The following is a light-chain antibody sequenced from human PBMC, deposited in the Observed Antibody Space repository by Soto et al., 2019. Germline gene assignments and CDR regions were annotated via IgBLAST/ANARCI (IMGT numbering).Light chain of an antibody. CDR2: AAT. CDR1: QSISNY. J-gene: IGKJ1*01. Sequence: DIQMTQSPSSLSASIGDRVTITCRASQSISNYLNWYQQKEGRPPSLLIYAATTLQSGVPSRFSGSRSGTDFSLTISGLQRDDFGTYFCQQSYRSPRTFGQGTKVEIK. CDR3: QQSYRSPRT. V-gene: IGKV1-39*01.